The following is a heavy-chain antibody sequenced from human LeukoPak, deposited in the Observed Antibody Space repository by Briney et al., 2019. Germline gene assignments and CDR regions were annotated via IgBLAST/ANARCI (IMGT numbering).Heavy chain of an antibody. CDR2: INSDGSST. V-gene: IGHV3-74*01. CDR3: ARLRWMIVVN. CDR1: GFTFSDYY. J-gene: IGHJ4*02. Sequence: PGGSLRLSCAVSGFTFSDYYMSWVRQAPGKGLVWVSRINSDGSSTSYADSVKGRFTISRDNAKNTLYLQMNSLRAEDTAVYYCARLRWMIVVNWGQGTLVTVSS. D-gene: IGHD3-22*01.